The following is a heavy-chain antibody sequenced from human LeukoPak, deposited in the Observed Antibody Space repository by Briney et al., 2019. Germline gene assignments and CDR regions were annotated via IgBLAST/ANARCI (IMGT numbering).Heavy chain of an antibody. V-gene: IGHV1-18*01. Sequence: GASVKVSCKTSGYTFNSFGITWLRQAPGQGLEWMGWISAYKGYTSHAQKFQDRIIMSTGTSTTTAYMELRNLKSDDTAVYYCAREAVSFVAVAKEGYFDFWGQGTLVTVSS. CDR2: ISAYKGYT. CDR1: GYTFNSFG. D-gene: IGHD6-19*01. J-gene: IGHJ4*02. CDR3: AREAVSFVAVAKEGYFDF.